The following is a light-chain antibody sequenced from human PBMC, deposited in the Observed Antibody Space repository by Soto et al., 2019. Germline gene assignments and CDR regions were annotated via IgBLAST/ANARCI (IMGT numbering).Light chain of an antibody. V-gene: IGKV3-20*01. CDR2: GAS. CDR3: QQYGRSPPGFT. CDR1: QSVSSSY. J-gene: IGKJ3*01. Sequence: ESVLTQSPGTLSWSPGERATLACRASQSVSSSYLAWYQQKSGQAPRLLIYGASSRATDIPDRFSGSGSGTDVTLTMSLLETADFAVYYCQQYGRSPPGFTFGPVNNVDL.